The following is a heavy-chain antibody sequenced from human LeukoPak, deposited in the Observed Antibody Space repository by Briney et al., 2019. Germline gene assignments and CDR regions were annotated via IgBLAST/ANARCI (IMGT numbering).Heavy chain of an antibody. J-gene: IGHJ6*03. V-gene: IGHV4-39*01. CDR1: GGSISSSSYY. Sequence: SETLSLTCTVSGGSISSSSYYWGWIRQPPGKGLEWIGSIYYSGSTYYNPSLKSRVTISVDTSKNQFSLKLSSVTAADTAVYYCARQRSRPRTDMDVWGKGTSVTVSS. CDR3: ARQRSRPRTDMDV. CDR2: IYYSGST.